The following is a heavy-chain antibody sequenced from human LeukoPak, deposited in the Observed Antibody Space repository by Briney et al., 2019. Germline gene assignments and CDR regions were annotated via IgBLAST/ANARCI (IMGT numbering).Heavy chain of an antibody. J-gene: IGHJ6*02. CDR2: INHSGST. V-gene: IGHV4-34*01. CDR1: GGSFSGYY. D-gene: IGHD2-15*01. CDR3: AGGRRWFKPPDA. Sequence: SETLSLTCAVYGGSFSGYYWSWIRQPPGKGLEWIGEINHSGSTNYNPSLKSRVTISVDTSKNQFSLKLSSVTAADTAVYYCAGGRRWFKPPDAWGQGTTVTVSS.